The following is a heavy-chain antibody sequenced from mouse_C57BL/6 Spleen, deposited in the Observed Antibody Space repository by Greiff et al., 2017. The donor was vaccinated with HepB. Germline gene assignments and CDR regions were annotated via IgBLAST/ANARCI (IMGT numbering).Heavy chain of an antibody. V-gene: IGHV1-5*01. CDR3: TRRGIITTVVADY. Sequence: EVKVVESGTVLARPGASVKMSCKTSGYTFTSYWMHWVKQRPGQGLEWIGAIYPGNSDTSYNQKFKGKAKLTAVTSASTAYMELSSLTNEDSAVYYCTRRGIITTVVADYWGQGTTLTVSS. CDR2: IYPGNSDT. CDR1: GYTFTSYW. D-gene: IGHD1-1*01. J-gene: IGHJ2*01.